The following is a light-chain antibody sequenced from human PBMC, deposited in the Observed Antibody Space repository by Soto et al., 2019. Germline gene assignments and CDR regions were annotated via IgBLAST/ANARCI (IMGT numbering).Light chain of an antibody. CDR2: EVS. CDR3: SSYSGTNYHYV. J-gene: IGLJ1*01. Sequence: TESSSACGSFAESVVISYNETSSDVGGYNYVSWYQQHPGKAPKLMIYEVSERPSGVPDRFSGSKSGNTASLTVSGLQADDEADYYCSSYSGTNYHYVFGTGTKVTVL. V-gene: IGLV2-8*01. CDR1: SSDVGGYNY.